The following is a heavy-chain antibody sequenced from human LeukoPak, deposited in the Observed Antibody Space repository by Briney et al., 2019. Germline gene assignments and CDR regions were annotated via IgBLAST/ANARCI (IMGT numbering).Heavy chain of an antibody. CDR1: GFTFSSYA. CDR3: ARDLVVAGLVP. J-gene: IGHJ5*02. V-gene: IGHV3-66*01. CDR2: IYSGGRT. Sequence: QAGGSLRLSCAASGFTFSSYAMHWVRQAPGKGLEWVSVIYSGGRTYYAESVKGRFTISRDSSTNTLFLQMNSLRAEDTAIYYCARDLVVAGLVPWGQGTLVLVSS. D-gene: IGHD3-22*01.